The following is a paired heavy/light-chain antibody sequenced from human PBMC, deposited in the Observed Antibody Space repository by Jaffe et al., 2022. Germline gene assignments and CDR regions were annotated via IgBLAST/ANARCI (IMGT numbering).Heavy chain of an antibody. CDR3: ARQATVVVVAATPGWRVGWFDP. Sequence: QVQLVQSGAEVKKPGSSVKVSCKASGGTFSSYAISWVRQAPGQGLEWMGGIIPIFGTANYAQKFQGRVTITTDESTSTAYMELSSLRSEDTAVYYCARQATVVVVAATPGWRVGWFDPWGQGTLVTVSS. D-gene: IGHD2-15*01. CDR2: IIPIFGTA. V-gene: IGHV1-69*05. J-gene: IGHJ5*02. CDR1: GGTFSSYA.
Light chain of an antibody. CDR2: KDS. V-gene: IGLV3-25*03. CDR1: ALPKQY. J-gene: IGLJ2*01. Sequence: SYELTQPPSVSVSPGQTARITCSGDALPKQYAYWYQQKPGQAPVLVIYKDSERPSGIPERFSGSSSGTTVTLTISGVQAEDEADYYCQSADSSGTYEVFGGGTKLTVL. CDR3: QSADSSGTYEV.